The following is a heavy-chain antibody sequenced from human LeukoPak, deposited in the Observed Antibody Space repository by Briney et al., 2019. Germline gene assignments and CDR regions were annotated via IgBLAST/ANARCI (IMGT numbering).Heavy chain of an antibody. CDR2: INHSGST. Sequence: SETLSLTCAVYGGSFSGYYWSWIRQPPGKGLEWIGEINHSGSTNYNPSLKSRVTISVDTSKNQFSLKLSSVTAADTAVYYCARDTVAGVSFDIWGQGTMVTVSS. CDR1: GGSFSGYY. CDR3: ARDTVAGVSFDI. V-gene: IGHV4-34*01. J-gene: IGHJ3*02. D-gene: IGHD6-19*01.